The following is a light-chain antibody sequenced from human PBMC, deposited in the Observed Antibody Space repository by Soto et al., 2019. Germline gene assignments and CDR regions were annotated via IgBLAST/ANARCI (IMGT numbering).Light chain of an antibody. Sequence: QSVLTQPPSVSGVPGQRVTISCTGSSSNIGAGYDVHWYQQLPGTAPKLLIYGNSNRPSGVPDRFSGSKSGTSASLAITGLEAEDEADYYCQSYDSSLSGRGYVFGTGTKLTVL. CDR3: QSYDSSLSGRGYV. CDR2: GNS. V-gene: IGLV1-40*01. J-gene: IGLJ1*01. CDR1: SSNIGAGYD.